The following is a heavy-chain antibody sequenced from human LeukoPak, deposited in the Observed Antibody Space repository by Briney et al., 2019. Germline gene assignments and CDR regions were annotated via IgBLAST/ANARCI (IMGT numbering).Heavy chain of an antibody. Sequence: GGSLRLSCAVSGFTFSSYAMSWVRQAPGKGLEWVAAISGSGGGTDYADSVKGRFTISRDNSKNTLYLQMNSLRAEDTAVYYCAKGGGIAAVTMYYLDYWGQGTLVTVSP. V-gene: IGHV3-23*01. J-gene: IGHJ4*02. CDR2: ISGSGGGT. CDR1: GFTFSSYA. CDR3: AKGGGIAAVTMYYLDY. D-gene: IGHD6-13*01.